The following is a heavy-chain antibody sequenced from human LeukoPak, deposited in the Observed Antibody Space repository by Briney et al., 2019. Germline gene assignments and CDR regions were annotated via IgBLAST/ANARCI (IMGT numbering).Heavy chain of an antibody. D-gene: IGHD3-9*01. CDR1: GYTFTSYG. Sequence: ASVKVSCKASGYTFTSYGISWVRQAPGQGLEWMGCISAYNGNTNYAQKLQGRVTMTTDTSTSTAYMELGSLRSDDTAVYYCARDRGWDFDWSTTRDAFDIWGQGTMVTVSS. J-gene: IGHJ3*02. V-gene: IGHV1-18*01. CDR3: ARDRGWDFDWSTTRDAFDI. CDR2: ISAYNGNT.